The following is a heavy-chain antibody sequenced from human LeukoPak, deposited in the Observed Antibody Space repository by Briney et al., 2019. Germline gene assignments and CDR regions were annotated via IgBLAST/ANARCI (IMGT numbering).Heavy chain of an antibody. CDR3: AKSSRDGYNDDS. V-gene: IGHV3-23*01. Sequence: GGSLRLSCAASGFTFSNYAMSWVRQAPGKGLEWVSSVSSVSGSAGSTYYADSVKGRFTISRDNSKNTLYLQMNSLRAEDTAVYYCAKSSRDGYNDDSWGQGTLVTVSS. CDR1: GFTFSNYA. CDR2: VSSVSGSAGST. D-gene: IGHD5-24*01. J-gene: IGHJ5*01.